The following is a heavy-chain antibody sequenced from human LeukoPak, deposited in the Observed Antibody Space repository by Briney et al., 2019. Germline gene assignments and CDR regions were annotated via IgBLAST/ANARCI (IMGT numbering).Heavy chain of an antibody. CDR3: AKGEPSSYGYEPWFDP. CDR1: GFTFSNYV. CDR2: ISGSGGAT. D-gene: IGHD5-18*01. V-gene: IGHV3-23*01. Sequence: PGGSLRLSCAASGFTFSNYVMSWVRQSPGKGLEWVSVISGSGGATYYADSVKGRFTISRDNSKNTLYLQMNSLRAEDTGTYHCAKGEPSSYGYEPWFDPWGQGTLVTVSS. J-gene: IGHJ5*02.